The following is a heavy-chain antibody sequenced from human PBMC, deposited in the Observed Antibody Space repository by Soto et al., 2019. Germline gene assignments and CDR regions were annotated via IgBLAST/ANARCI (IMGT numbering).Heavy chain of an antibody. CDR3: ARSITIFGVVIDAFDI. Sequence: SETLSLTCTVSGGSISSYYWSWIRQPPGKGLEWIVYIYYIGTTNYTPSLKIRFTLSLVTSKNHFSLKLISVTAANTAFYYCARSITIFGVVIDAFDIWGQGKMVTVPS. V-gene: IGHV4-59*01. CDR2: IYYIGTT. D-gene: IGHD3-3*01. J-gene: IGHJ3*02. CDR1: GGSISSYY.